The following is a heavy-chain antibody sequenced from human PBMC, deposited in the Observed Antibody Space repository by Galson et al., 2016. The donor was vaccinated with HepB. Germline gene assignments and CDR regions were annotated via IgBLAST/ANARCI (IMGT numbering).Heavy chain of an antibody. Sequence: SLRLSCAASGFSFGVHGMHWVRQSPGKGLEWVALISYDDSLIYYADSVKGRFTISRDEARNTLFLQMDNLRREDTGLYFCVKDSLKEIQVWSSFDSWGQGTLVTVSS. D-gene: IGHD2-21*01. J-gene: IGHJ4*02. V-gene: IGHV3-30*18. CDR3: VKDSLKEIQVWSSFDS. CDR1: GFSFGVHG. CDR2: ISYDDSLI.